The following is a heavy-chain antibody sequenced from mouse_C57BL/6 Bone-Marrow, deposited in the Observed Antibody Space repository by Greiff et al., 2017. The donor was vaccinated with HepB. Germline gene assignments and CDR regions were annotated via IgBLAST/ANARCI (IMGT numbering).Heavy chain of an antibody. CDR2: IHPNSGST. CDR3: ASPYYYGSSLYYAMDY. J-gene: IGHJ4*01. D-gene: IGHD1-1*01. CDR1: GYTFTSYW. Sequence: VQLQQPGAELVKPGASVKLSCKASGYTFTSYWMHWVKQRPGQGLEWIGMIHPNSGSTNYNEKFKSKATLTVDKSSSTAYMQLSSLTSEDSAVYYCASPYYYGSSLYYAMDYWGQGTSVTVSS. V-gene: IGHV1-64*01.